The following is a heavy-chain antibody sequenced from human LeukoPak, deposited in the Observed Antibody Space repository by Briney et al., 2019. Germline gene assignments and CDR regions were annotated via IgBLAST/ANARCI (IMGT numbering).Heavy chain of an antibody. D-gene: IGHD6-6*01. CDR3: AREGDSSSAHLDY. Sequence: GGSLRLSCAASGFTFSSYAMSWVRQAPGKGLEWVSSISSSSSYIYYADSVKGRFTISRDNAKNSLYLQMDSLRAEDTAVYYCAREGDSSSAHLDYWGQGTLVTVSS. V-gene: IGHV3-21*01. CDR2: ISSSSSYI. J-gene: IGHJ4*02. CDR1: GFTFSSYA.